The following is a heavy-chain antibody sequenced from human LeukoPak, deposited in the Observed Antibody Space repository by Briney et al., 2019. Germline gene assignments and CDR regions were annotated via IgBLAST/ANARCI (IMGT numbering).Heavy chain of an antibody. V-gene: IGHV3-30*18. CDR1: GFTFSSYG. D-gene: IGHD2-21*02. J-gene: IGHJ4*02. CDR2: ITYDGSNK. Sequence: GRSLRLSCAASGFTFSSYGMHWVRQAPGKGLEWVAIITYDGSNKYYVDSVKGRFTISRDNSKNTLYLQVNSLRVEDTAVYYCAKTSQPYCGGDCSHFDYWGQGTLVTVSS. CDR3: AKTSQPYCGGDCSHFDY.